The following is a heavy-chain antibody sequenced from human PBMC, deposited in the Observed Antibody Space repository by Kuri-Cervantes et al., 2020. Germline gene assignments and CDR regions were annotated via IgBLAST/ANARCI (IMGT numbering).Heavy chain of an antibody. D-gene: IGHD3-3*01. J-gene: IGHJ3*02. V-gene: IGHV3-33*03. Sequence: GGSLRLSCAASGFTFSSYGMHWVRQAPGKGLEWVAVIWYDGSNKYYADSVKGRFTISRDNAKNSLYLQMNSLRAEDTALYYCAKDAYDFWSGYSLGDAFDIWGQGTMVTVSS. CDR3: AKDAYDFWSGYSLGDAFDI. CDR2: IWYDGSNK. CDR1: GFTFSSYG.